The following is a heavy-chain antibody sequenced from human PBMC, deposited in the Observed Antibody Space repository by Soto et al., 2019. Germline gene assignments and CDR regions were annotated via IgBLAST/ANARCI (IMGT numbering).Heavy chain of an antibody. Sequence: SLTLSCAPSGFTFSNYCMHWVRQAPGKGLEWVSVISYDGRNKYYADSVKGRFTVSRNNSKSTRFLQMNSLTAEDTAEYYCAKALPMYASGWYYFYGMDVWGQGTTVTVS. D-gene: IGHD6-19*01. CDR1: GFTFSNYC. CDR2: ISYDGRNK. V-gene: IGHV3-30*18. CDR3: AKALPMYASGWYYFYGMDV. J-gene: IGHJ6*02.